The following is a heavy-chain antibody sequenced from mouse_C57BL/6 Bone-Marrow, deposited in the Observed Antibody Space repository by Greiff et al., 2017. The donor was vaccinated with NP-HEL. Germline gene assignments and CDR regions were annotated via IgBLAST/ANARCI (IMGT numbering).Heavy chain of an antibody. V-gene: IGHV1-81*01. Sequence: QVQLQQSGAELARPGASVKLSCKASGYTFTSYGISWVKQRTGQGLEWIGEIYPRSGNTYYNEKFKGKATLTADKSSSTAYMELLSLTSEDSAVYFCADYGSSYEGFAYWGQGTLVTVSA. CDR1: GYTFTSYG. J-gene: IGHJ3*01. CDR2: IYPRSGNT. D-gene: IGHD1-1*01. CDR3: ADYGSSYEGFAY.